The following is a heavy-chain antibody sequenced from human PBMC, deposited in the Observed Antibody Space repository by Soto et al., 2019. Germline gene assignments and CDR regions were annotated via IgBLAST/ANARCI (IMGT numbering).Heavy chain of an antibody. CDR1: GITFSDHY. J-gene: IGHJ6*02. CDR3: GRHLPYYGMDV. V-gene: IGHV3-72*01. Sequence: EVQLVESGGGLVQPGGSLRLSCAASGITFSDHYIDWVRQAPGKGLEWVGRTRNKANRYTTEYAASVKGRFTISRDDSKSSLYLQMNRRKTEDTAVYYCGRHLPYYGMDVWGQGTTVTVSS. CDR2: TRNKANRYTT.